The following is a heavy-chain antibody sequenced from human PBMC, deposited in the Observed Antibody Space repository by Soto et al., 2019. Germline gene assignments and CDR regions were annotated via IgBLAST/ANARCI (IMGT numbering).Heavy chain of an antibody. CDR1: GYTFTSYD. Sequence: QVQLVQSGAEVKKPGASVKVSCKASGYTFTSYDINWVRQTTGQGLEWMGWMNPNSGNTGYAQKFQGRVTMTRNTSISTAYMELSSLRSEDTAVYYCARGRITMARGVPYYYFYGMDVWGQGTTVTVSS. D-gene: IGHD3-10*01. J-gene: IGHJ6*02. V-gene: IGHV1-8*01. CDR3: ARGRITMARGVPYYYFYGMDV. CDR2: MNPNSGNT.